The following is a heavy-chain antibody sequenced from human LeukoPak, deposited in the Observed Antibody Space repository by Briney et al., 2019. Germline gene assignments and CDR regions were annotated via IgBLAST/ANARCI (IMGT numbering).Heavy chain of an antibody. D-gene: IGHD5-24*01. V-gene: IGHV4-61*03. CDR3: ARGRDGYKSAFDI. CDR1: GGSVSSGSYY. J-gene: IGHJ3*02. Sequence: SETLSLTCTVSGGSVSSGSYYWSWIRQPPGKGLEWIGYIYYGGSTNYNPSLKSRVTISVDTSKNHFSLNLNSVTAADTAVYYCARGRDGYKSAFDIWGQGAMVTVSS. CDR2: IYYGGST.